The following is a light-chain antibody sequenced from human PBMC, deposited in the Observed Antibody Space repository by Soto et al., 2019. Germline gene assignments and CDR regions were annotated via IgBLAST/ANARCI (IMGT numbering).Light chain of an antibody. CDR1: QDIVAY. Sequence: DSVTITCRASQDIVAYLAWYQHKPGRAPELLIRAASTLQSGVPSRFSGSGSGTDFTLTINSLQPEDFATYYCQQAYSFPITFGQGTRLEIK. J-gene: IGKJ5*01. V-gene: IGKV1D-12*01. CDR2: AAS. CDR3: QQAYSFPIT.